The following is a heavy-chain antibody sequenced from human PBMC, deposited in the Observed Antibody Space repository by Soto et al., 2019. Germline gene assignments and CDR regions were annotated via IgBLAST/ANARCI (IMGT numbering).Heavy chain of an antibody. CDR1: GFTFSSYG. D-gene: IGHD6-13*01. J-gene: IGHJ4*02. V-gene: IGHV3-33*01. CDR2: IWFDGSKK. CDR3: ARYGQLALDY. Sequence: QVQLVESGGGVVQPGRSLRLSCAASGFTFSSYGMHWVRQAPGKGLEWVAVIWFDGSKKYYADSVKGRFTISRDNSKNTLSLQINSLRAEDTAVYYCARYGQLALDYWGQGTLVTVSS.